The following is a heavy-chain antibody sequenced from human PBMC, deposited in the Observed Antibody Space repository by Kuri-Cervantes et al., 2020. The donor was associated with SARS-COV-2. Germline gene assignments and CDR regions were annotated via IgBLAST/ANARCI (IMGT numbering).Heavy chain of an antibody. V-gene: IGHV1-69*05. D-gene: IGHD4-23*01. CDR3: ASFYGGNSGDAFDI. Sequence: SVKVSCKASGYTFTSYYMHWVRQAPGQGLEWMGGVIPIFGTANYAQKFQGRVTITTDESTSTVYMELSSLRSEDTAVYYCASFYGGNSGDAFDIWGQGTMVTVSS. CDR2: VIPIFGTA. J-gene: IGHJ3*02. CDR1: GYTFTSYY.